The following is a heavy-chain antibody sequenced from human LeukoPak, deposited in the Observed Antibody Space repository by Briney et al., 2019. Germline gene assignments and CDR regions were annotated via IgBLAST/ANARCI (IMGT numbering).Heavy chain of an antibody. J-gene: IGHJ4*02. CDR3: ATSADSSGND. CDR2: IYSDGST. V-gene: IGHV3-53*01. CDR1: GFTVNSNY. Sequence: PGGSLRLPCAASGFTVNSNYMNWVRQAPGKGLEWVSVIYSDGSTYYADSVKGRFTISRDNSKSTLYLQMNSLRAEDTAVYYCATSADSSGNDWGQGTLVTVSS. D-gene: IGHD3-22*01.